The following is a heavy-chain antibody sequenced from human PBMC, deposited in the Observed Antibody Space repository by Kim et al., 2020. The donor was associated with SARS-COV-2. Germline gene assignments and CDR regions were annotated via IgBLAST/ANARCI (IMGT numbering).Heavy chain of an antibody. CDR1: GFTFSSYG. J-gene: IGHJ6*02. CDR3: ARDRGLGGGMDV. CDR2: IWYDGSNK. Sequence: GGSLRLSCAASGFTFSSYGRHWVRQAPGKGLVWVAVIWYDGSNKYYADSVKGRFTISRDNSKNTLYLQMNSLRAEDTAVYYWARDRGLGGGMDVWGQGTT. V-gene: IGHV3-33*01. D-gene: IGHD3-10*01.